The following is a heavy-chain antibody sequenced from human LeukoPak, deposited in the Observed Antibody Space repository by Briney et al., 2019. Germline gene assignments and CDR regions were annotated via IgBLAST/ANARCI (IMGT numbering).Heavy chain of an antibody. CDR3: ASDSSSWYEGGVGDY. V-gene: IGHV4-38-2*02. CDR1: GYSISSGYY. CDR2: IYHSGST. D-gene: IGHD6-13*01. Sequence: SETLSLTCTVSGYSISSGYYWGWIRPPPGKGLEWIGSIYHSGSTYYNPSLRSRVTISVDTSKNQFSLKLSSVTAADTAVYYCASDSSSWYEGGVGDYWGQGTLVTVSS. J-gene: IGHJ4*02.